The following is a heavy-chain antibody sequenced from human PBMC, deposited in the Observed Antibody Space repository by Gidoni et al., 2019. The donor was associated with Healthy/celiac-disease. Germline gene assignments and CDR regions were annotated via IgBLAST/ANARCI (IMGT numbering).Heavy chain of an antibody. CDR3: ARDLRYCTNGVCYTTGGTLDY. CDR1: GIPFISYA. D-gene: IGHD2-8*01. CDR2: ISYDGSNK. Sequence: QVQLVESGGGVVQPGGSMRLSCAASGIPFISYAMHWVRQAPGKGLEWVAVISYDGSNKYYADSVKGRFTISRDNSKNTLYLQMNSLRAEDTAVYYCARDLRYCTNGVCYTTGGTLDYWGQGTLVTVSS. J-gene: IGHJ4*02. V-gene: IGHV3-30-3*01.